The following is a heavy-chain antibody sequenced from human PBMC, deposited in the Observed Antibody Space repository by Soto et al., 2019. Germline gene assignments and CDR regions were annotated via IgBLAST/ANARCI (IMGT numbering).Heavy chain of an antibody. Sequence: PSETLSLTCTVSGGSISSYYWSWIRQPPGKGLEWIGYIYYSGSTNYNPSLKSRVTISVDTSKNQFSLKLSPVTAADTAVYYCGRAVAITMIDYWGQGTLVTVSS. CDR3: GRAVAITMIDY. CDR1: GGSISSYY. D-gene: IGHD3-22*01. CDR2: IYYSGST. J-gene: IGHJ4*02. V-gene: IGHV4-59*01.